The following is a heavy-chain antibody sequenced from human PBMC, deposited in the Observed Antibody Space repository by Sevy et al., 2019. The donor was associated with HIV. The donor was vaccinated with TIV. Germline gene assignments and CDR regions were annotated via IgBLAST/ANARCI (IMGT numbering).Heavy chain of an antibody. D-gene: IGHD1-26*01. J-gene: IGHJ6*02. CDR1: GFTFINNA. CDR2: ISYDGSNK. V-gene: IGHV3-30*04. CDR3: ARDLNSGSANYYYYGMDV. Sequence: GGSLRLSCAASGFTFINNAMHWVHQAPGKGLEWVTVISYDGSNKYYADSVKGRFTISRDTSKSTVYLQMDSLRAEDTAVYYCARDLNSGSANYYYYGMDVWGQGTTVTVSS.